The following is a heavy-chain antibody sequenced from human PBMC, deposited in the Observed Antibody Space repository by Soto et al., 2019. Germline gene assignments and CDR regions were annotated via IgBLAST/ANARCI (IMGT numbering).Heavy chain of an antibody. J-gene: IGHJ4*01. Sequence: QVQLEESGGGVVQPGRSLRLSCAASGFAFNTYGMHWVRQAPGKGLEWVAVIWYDGSNKYYADSVKGRFTISRDNSKDTLYLQMNSLRVEDTAMYYCARAVGSFDYGGQGTLVTVSS. CDR3: ARAVGSFDY. V-gene: IGHV3-33*01. CDR2: IWYDGSNK. D-gene: IGHD3-10*01. CDR1: GFAFNTYG.